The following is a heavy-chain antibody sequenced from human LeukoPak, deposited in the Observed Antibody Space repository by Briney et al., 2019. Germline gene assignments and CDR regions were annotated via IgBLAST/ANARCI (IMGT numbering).Heavy chain of an antibody. J-gene: IGHJ4*02. CDR2: IYHSGNT. CDR1: GGSITSGDYY. D-gene: IGHD5-18*01. CDR3: ASERGRYSFD. Sequence: SETLSLTCTVSGGSITSGDYYWSWIRQTPGEGLEWIGYIYHSGNTYYNPSLKSRVTISVDTSKNQFSLKLSSVTAADTAVYYCASERGRYSFDWGQGTLVTVSS. V-gene: IGHV4-30-2*01.